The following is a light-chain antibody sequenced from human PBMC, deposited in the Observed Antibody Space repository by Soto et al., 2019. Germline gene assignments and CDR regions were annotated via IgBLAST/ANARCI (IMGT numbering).Light chain of an antibody. V-gene: IGKV3-15*01. J-gene: IGKJ1*01. Sequence: EIVLTQPPATLSVSPGGRATLSCRASQNIMYNLAWYQQKPGQAPRLLVYGASTRATDAPPRFRGSGSGTEFSLTISSLQSEDFATYFCQQYSSWPRTFGQGSRVEIK. CDR3: QQYSSWPRT. CDR1: QNIMYN. CDR2: GAS.